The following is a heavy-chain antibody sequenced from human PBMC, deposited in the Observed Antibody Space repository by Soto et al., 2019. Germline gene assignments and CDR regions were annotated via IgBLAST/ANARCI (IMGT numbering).Heavy chain of an antibody. D-gene: IGHD6-19*01. V-gene: IGHV4-4*07. Sequence: QVQLQESGPGLVKPSETLSLTCTVSGDSISSYYWSWIRQPAGKGLEWIGRIYTSGSTNYNPSLKSRVTMSVDTSKNQFSLTLSSVTAADTAVYYCARGRIAVAGSLEGGAFDIWGQGTMVTVSS. CDR3: ARGRIAVAGSLEGGAFDI. CDR1: GDSISSYY. J-gene: IGHJ3*02. CDR2: IYTSGST.